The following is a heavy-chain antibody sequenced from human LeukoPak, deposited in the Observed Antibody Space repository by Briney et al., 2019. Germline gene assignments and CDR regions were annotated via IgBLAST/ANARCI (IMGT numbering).Heavy chain of an antibody. CDR3: ARAIPARRGENWFDS. Sequence: HAGGSLRLSCAASGFTFSSSDMHWVRQATGKGLEWVSAIGPAGDTYYPGSVKGRFTISRENARNSLYLQMNSLRAGDTAVYYCARAIPARRGENWFDSWGQGTLVTVSS. CDR2: IGPAGDT. V-gene: IGHV3-13*01. D-gene: IGHD6-6*01. J-gene: IGHJ5*01. CDR1: GFTFSSSD.